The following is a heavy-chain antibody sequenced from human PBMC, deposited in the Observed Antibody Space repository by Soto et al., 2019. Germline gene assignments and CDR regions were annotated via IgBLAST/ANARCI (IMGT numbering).Heavy chain of an antibody. D-gene: IGHD6-19*01. J-gene: IGHJ4*02. CDR3: ARIHWSQSSLDY. Sequence: PSETLSLTCAVSGGSIDSTDYSLTWIRQPPGKGLEWIGYVSHRGTAYSIPSLKGRLALSMDSSQTQFSLKLTSVTAADSAVYYCARIHWSQSSLDYWGRGILVTVSS. CDR1: GGSIDSTDYS. CDR2: VSHRGTA. V-gene: IGHV4-30-2*01.